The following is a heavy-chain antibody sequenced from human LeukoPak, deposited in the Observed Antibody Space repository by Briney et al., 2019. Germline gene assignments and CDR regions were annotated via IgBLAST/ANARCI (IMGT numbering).Heavy chain of an antibody. CDR3: ALIWFGDQYRGGFDY. J-gene: IGHJ4*02. Sequence: ASVKVSCKAAGYTFTTYAIHWVRQAPGQRLEWMGWINAGNGNTRYLQKFQGRVTITRDTSASIAYMDLSSLRSEGTAVYYCALIWFGDQYRGGFDYWGQGTLVTVSS. D-gene: IGHD3-10*01. CDR1: GYTFTTYA. V-gene: IGHV1-3*01. CDR2: INAGNGNT.